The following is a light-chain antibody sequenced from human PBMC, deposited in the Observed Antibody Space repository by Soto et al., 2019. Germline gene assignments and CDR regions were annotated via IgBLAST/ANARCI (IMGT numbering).Light chain of an antibody. Sequence: QPVLTQSPSASASLGASVKLTCTLSSGHRSYAIAWHQQQPEKGPRYLMNLNSDGSHSKGDGIPDRFSGSSSGAERYLTISSLQSEDEADYYCQTWDTGIHVFGGGTKVTVL. CDR2: LNSDGSH. J-gene: IGLJ2*01. CDR3: QTWDTGIHV. V-gene: IGLV4-69*01. CDR1: SGHRSYA.